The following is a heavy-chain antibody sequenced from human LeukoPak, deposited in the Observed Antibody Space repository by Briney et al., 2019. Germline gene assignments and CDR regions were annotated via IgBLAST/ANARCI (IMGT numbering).Heavy chain of an antibody. Sequence: GGSLRLSCAASGFTFSSCSMNWVRQAPGKGLEWVSSISSSSSYIYYADSVKGRFTISRDNAKNSLYLQMNSLRAEDTAVYYCAKQPAIGYYYYMDVWGKGTTVTVSS. J-gene: IGHJ6*03. CDR2: ISSSSSYI. CDR3: AKQPAIGYYYYMDV. V-gene: IGHV3-21*04. CDR1: GFTFSSCS. D-gene: IGHD6-13*01.